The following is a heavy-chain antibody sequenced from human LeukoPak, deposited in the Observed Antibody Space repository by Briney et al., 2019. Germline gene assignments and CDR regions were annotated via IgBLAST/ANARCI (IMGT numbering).Heavy chain of an antibody. D-gene: IGHD1-26*01. V-gene: IGHV1-2*04. Sequence: GASVKVSCKASGYTFTGYYMHWVRQAPGQGLEWMGWINPNSGGTNYAQEFQGWVTMTRDTSISTAYMELSRLRSDGTAVYYCARGAWGLSSFDPWGQGTLVTVSS. CDR2: INPNSGGT. J-gene: IGHJ5*02. CDR3: ARGAWGLSSFDP. CDR1: GYTFTGYY.